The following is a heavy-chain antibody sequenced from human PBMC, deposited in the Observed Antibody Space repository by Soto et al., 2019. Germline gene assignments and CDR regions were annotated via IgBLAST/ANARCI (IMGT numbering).Heavy chain of an antibody. Sequence: QVQLVESGGGVVQPGRSLRLSCAASGFTFSSYGMHWVRQAPGKGLEWVAVISYDGSNKYYADSVKGRFTISRDNSKNTLYRQMNSLRAEETAVYYCAKDERYCISTSCYGGGRGYYYYYGMDVWGQGTTVTVSS. CDR2: ISYDGSNK. CDR3: AKDERYCISTSCYGGGRGYYYYYGMDV. CDR1: GFTFSSYG. D-gene: IGHD2-2*01. J-gene: IGHJ6*02. V-gene: IGHV3-30*18.